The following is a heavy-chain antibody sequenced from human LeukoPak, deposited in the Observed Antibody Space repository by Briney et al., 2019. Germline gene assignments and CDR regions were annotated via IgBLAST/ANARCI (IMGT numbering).Heavy chain of an antibody. CDR1: GFTFSSYW. Sequence: GSLRLSCAVSGFTFSSYWMSWVRQAPGKGLEWVANIKQDGREKYYVDSVKGRFTISRDNAKNSLYLQMNSLRAEDTAVYYCARGDCSGGSCYEFSFDYWGQGTLVTVSS. V-gene: IGHV3-7*01. D-gene: IGHD2-15*01. J-gene: IGHJ4*02. CDR2: IKQDGREK. CDR3: ARGDCSGGSCYEFSFDY.